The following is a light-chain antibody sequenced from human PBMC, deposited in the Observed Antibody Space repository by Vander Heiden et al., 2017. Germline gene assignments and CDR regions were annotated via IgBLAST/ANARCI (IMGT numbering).Light chain of an antibody. CDR3: QQYNNWPLT. Sequence: EIVMTQTPATLSVSLGERAPLSCRASQSVSSNLAWYQQKPGQAPRLLIYGASTRATGIPARFSGSGSGTEFTLTISSLQSEDFAVYYCQQYNNWPLTFGGGTKVEIK. J-gene: IGKJ4*01. V-gene: IGKV3-15*01. CDR2: GAS. CDR1: QSVSSN.